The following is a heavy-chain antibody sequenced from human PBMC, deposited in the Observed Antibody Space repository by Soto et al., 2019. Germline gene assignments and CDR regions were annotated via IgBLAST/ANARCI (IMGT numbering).Heavy chain of an antibody. D-gene: IGHD3-22*01. Sequence: TSETLSLTCTVSGGSISSGDYYWSWIRQPPGKGLEWIGYIYYSGSTYYNPSLKSRVTISVDTSKNQFSLKLSSVTAADTAVYYCASDSSGPGEDGMDVWGQGTTVTVSS. V-gene: IGHV4-30-4*01. CDR1: GGSISSGDYY. J-gene: IGHJ6*02. CDR3: ASDSSGPGEDGMDV. CDR2: IYYSGST.